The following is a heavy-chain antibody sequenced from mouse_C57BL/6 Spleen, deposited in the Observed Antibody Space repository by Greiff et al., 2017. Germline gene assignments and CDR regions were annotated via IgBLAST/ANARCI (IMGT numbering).Heavy chain of an antibody. V-gene: IGHV1-69*01. CDR1: GYTFTSYW. D-gene: IGHD1-1*01. CDR3: ARYREVAGNYYARDY. J-gene: IGHJ4*01. CDR2: IDPSDSYT. Sequence: VQLQQPGAELVMPGASVKLSCKASGYTFTSYWMHWVKQRPGQGLEWIGEIDPSDSYTNYNQKFKGKSTLTVDKSSSTAYMQLSSLTSEDSAVYFCARYREVAGNYYARDYWGKETSVPVSS.